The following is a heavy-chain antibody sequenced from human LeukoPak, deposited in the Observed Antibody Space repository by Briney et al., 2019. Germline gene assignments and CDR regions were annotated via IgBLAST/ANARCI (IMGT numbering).Heavy chain of an antibody. V-gene: IGHV3-21*01. J-gene: IGHJ4*02. CDR2: ISSSSSYI. CDR3: ASEGDRRDFDY. CDR1: GFTFSSYS. D-gene: IGHD3-22*01. Sequence: PGGSLRLSCAASGFTFSSYSMNWVRQAPGKGLEWVSSISSSSSYIYSADSVKGRFTISRDNAKNSLYLQMNSLRAEDTAVYYCASEGDRRDFDYWGQGTLVTVSS.